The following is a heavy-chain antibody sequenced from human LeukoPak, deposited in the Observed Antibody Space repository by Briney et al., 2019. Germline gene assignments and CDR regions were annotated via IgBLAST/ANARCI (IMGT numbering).Heavy chain of an antibody. CDR1: GDSVSSNSAS. J-gene: IGHJ3*02. V-gene: IGHV6-1*01. D-gene: IGHD6-6*01. CDR3: DTSDEYSFAWSAFDI. Sequence: SQTLSLTCAISGDSVSSNSASWTWLRQSPSRGLEWQGRTYFRSRWYNDYAVSVKSRITINPDTSKNQFSLHLDSVTPEDTAVYYCDTSDEYSFAWSAFDIWGQGTMVTASS. CDR2: TYFRSRWYN.